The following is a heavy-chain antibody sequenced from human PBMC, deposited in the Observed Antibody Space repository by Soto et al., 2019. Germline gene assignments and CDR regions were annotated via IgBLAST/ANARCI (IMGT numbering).Heavy chain of an antibody. CDR3: ARDTGDGTFDY. CDR1: GYTFSSYA. D-gene: IGHD7-27*01. CDR2: INAGYGNT. V-gene: IGHV1-3*01. Sequence: ASVKVSCKASGYTFSSYAMHWVRQAPGQRLEWMGWINAGYGNTKSSQKFQDRVTISRDTSASTAYMELTSLRSEDTAVYYCARDTGDGTFDYWGQGTLVTVSS. J-gene: IGHJ4*02.